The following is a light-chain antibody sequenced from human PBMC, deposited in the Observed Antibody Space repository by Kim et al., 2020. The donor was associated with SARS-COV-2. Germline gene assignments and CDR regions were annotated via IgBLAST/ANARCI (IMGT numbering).Light chain of an antibody. CDR1: QSVSSNY. CDR2: VAS. Sequence: EIVLTQSPGTLSLSPGERATLSCRASQSVSSNYLAWYQQKPGQAPRLLIYVASNRATGVPDRFSGSGSGTDFTLTISRLEPEDFAVYYCQQYGGSPMYTFGQGTKLEI. CDR3: QQYGGSPMYT. J-gene: IGKJ2*01. V-gene: IGKV3-20*01.